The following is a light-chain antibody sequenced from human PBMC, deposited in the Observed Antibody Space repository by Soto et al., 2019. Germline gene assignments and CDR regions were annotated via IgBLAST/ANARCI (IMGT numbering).Light chain of an antibody. V-gene: IGLV1-40*01. CDR3: QSYDSSLSGVV. Sequence: QSVLTQPPSVSGAPGQRVTISCTGSSSNIGAGYNVHWYQQLPGAAPKLLIYVNSNRPSGVPDRFSGSKSGTSASLAITGLQAEDEADYYCQSYDSSLSGVVFGGETHLTVL. J-gene: IGLJ2*01. CDR1: SSNIGAGYN. CDR2: VNS.